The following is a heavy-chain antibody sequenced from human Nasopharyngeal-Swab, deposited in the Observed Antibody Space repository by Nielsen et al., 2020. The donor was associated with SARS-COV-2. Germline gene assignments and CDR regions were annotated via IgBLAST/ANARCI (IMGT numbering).Heavy chain of an antibody. CDR3: ARGIIAAAED. J-gene: IGHJ4*02. Sequence: GESLKISCAASGFTFTSYDIHWVRQAPGKGLDWVAVISYDGSTKYYADSVKGRFTVSRDNSKNTLYLQMNSLRAEDTAVYYCARGIIAAAEDWGQGTLVTVSS. CDR2: ISYDGSTK. CDR1: GFTFTSYD. V-gene: IGHV3-30-3*01. D-gene: IGHD6-13*01.